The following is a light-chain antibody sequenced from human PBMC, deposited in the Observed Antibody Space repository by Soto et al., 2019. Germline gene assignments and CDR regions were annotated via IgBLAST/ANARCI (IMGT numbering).Light chain of an antibody. CDR2: GAS. V-gene: IGKV3-20*01. CDR1: QSVRSTS. J-gene: IGKJ5*01. Sequence: EIVFTQSPVTLSFYPLEIAALSCRASQSVRSTSLAWYQQKPGRALRLLIYGASSRGVGIPDRFGGSGSGTDFTLTITRLEPEDFAVYYCQQYGSSPITFGQGTRLEIK. CDR3: QQYGSSPIT.